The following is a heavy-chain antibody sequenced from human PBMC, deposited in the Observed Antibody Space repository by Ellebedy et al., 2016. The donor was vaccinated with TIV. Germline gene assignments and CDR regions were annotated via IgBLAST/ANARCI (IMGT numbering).Heavy chain of an antibody. V-gene: IGHV3-66*01. J-gene: IGHJ4*02. Sequence: GGSLRLSCAVSGFTVSANYMSWVRQAPRKGPEWVSVIYSAGTTYYADSVRGRFTISRDTSKSTVYLQMNSLRAEDTAIYFCARVDRGLAFDSWGQGTLITVSP. CDR1: GFTVSANY. CDR2: IYSAGTT. CDR3: ARVDRGLAFDS. D-gene: IGHD3-10*01.